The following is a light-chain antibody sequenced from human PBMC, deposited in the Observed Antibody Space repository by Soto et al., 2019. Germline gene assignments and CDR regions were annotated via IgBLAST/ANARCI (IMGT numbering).Light chain of an antibody. CDR2: GAS. J-gene: IGKJ4*01. CDR3: QQYGSSSPLT. Sequence: EIVLTQSPGTLSLSPGERATLSCRASQSVSSNYLAWYQQKPGQAPRLLIYGASSRATGIPDRFSGSGSGTDFTLTTSRLEPEDFVVYYCQQYGSSSPLTFGGGTKVEIK. V-gene: IGKV3-20*01. CDR1: QSVSSNY.